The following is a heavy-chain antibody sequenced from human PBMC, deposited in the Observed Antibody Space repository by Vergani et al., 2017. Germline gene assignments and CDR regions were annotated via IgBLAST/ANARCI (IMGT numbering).Heavy chain of an antibody. CDR2: TWYEGNNN. CDR3: AKDLGGCNSISCSYYMDV. V-gene: IGHV3-33*06. Sequence: QVHLVESGGGVVQPGRSLTLSCVASGFSFRGHGMHWVRQAPGRGLEWVSMTWYEGNNNYYADSVKGRFTISRDNSQNTVNLQMGSLRVDDTAVYYCAKDLGGCNSISCSYYMDVWGKGTTVTV. J-gene: IGHJ6*03. D-gene: IGHD2/OR15-2a*01. CDR1: GFSFRGHG.